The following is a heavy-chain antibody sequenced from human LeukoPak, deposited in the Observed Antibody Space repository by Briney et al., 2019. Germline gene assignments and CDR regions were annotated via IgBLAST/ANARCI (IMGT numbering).Heavy chain of an antibody. Sequence: SVKVSCKASGYTFTSYGISWVRQAPGQGLEWMGGVIPIFGTANYAQKFEGRVTITADTSTSTACMELSSLRAEDTAVYYCARGPQGYYYYYYMDVWGKGTTVTVSS. CDR1: GYTFTSYG. CDR2: VIPIFGTA. CDR3: ARGPQGYYYYYYMDV. V-gene: IGHV1-69*06. J-gene: IGHJ6*03.